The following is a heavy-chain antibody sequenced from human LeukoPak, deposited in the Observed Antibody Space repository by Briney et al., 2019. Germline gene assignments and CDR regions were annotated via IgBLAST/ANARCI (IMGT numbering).Heavy chain of an antibody. D-gene: IGHD1-7*01. CDR3: ARFTPTTPDY. Sequence: ASVKVSCKASGYTFTSYGISWVRQAPGQGLEWMGWISAYNGNTNYAQKLQGRDTMTTDTSTSTAYMERRSLRSDDTAGYYCARFTPTTPDYWGQGTLVTVSS. CDR2: ISAYNGNT. CDR1: GYTFTSYG. J-gene: IGHJ4*02. V-gene: IGHV1-18*01.